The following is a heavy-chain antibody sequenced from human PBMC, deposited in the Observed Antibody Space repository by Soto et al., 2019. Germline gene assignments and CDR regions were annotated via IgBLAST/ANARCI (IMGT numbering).Heavy chain of an antibody. D-gene: IGHD3-22*01. CDR1: GGPITSNKYY. Sequence: SETLSLTSTVSGGPITSNKYYRGRLRQPAGKRLEWIWSLFYSVTTYYNPYLKSRVTICIDTSKTRFTLKLSSVTAADTAVYYWATLLYAYYDSSGYDSDYWGKVTLVT. CDR2: LFYSVTT. CDR3: ATLLYAYYDSSGYDSDY. V-gene: IGHV4-39*01. J-gene: IGHJ4*02.